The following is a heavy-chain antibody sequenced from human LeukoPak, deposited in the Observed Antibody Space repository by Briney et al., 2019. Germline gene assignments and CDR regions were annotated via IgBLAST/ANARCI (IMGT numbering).Heavy chain of an antibody. Sequence: SETLSLTCAVFGGSFSGCYWSWIRQPPGKGLEWIGEINHSGSTNYNPSLKSRVTISVDTSKNQFSLELSSVTAADTAVYYCARGFHDYGANDAFDIWGQGTMVTVSS. CDR1: GGSFSGCY. V-gene: IGHV4-34*01. CDR3: ARGFHDYGANDAFDI. J-gene: IGHJ3*02. D-gene: IGHD4-17*01. CDR2: INHSGST.